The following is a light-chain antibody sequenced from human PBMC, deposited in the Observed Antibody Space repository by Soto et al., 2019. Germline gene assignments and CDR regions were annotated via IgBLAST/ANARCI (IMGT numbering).Light chain of an antibody. J-gene: IGKJ5*01. CDR2: GAS. V-gene: IGKV3-20*01. CDR3: QHFGGTTFT. CDR1: QSISSSF. Sequence: EIVLTQSPGILSLSPGERASLSCGASQSISSSFLAWYQQKPGQAPRLLIYGASSRATGIPDRFRGSGSGTHFTLTISRLEPGDFAVYYCQHFGGTTFTFGQGTRLEIK.